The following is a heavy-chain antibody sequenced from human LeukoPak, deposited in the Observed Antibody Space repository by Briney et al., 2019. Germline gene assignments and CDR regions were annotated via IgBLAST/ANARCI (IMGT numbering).Heavy chain of an antibody. CDR2: IRYDESEK. V-gene: IGHV3-30*02. CDR3: AKDRTMIVVPLEN. CDR1: GFTFSGYD. J-gene: IGHJ4*02. Sequence: PGGSLRLSCAASGFTFSGYDMHWVRQAPGKGLERVAFIRYDESEKYYADSVKGRFTISRDNSKNTLYLQMNSLRAEDTAVYYCAKDRTMIVVPLENWGQGTLVTVSS. D-gene: IGHD3-22*01.